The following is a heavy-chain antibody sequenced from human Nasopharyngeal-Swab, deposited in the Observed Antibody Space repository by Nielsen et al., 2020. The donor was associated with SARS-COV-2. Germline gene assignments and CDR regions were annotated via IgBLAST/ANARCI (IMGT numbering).Heavy chain of an antibody. V-gene: IGHV1-46*01. D-gene: IGHD1-26*01. Sequence: ASVKVSCKASGYTFTSYYMHWVRQAPGQGLEWMGIINPSGGSTSYAQKFQGRVTMTRDTSTSTVYMELSSLRSEDTAVYYCARLGSGSYYPNYYYGMDVWGQGTTVTVSS. J-gene: IGHJ6*02. CDR3: ARLGSGSYYPNYYYGMDV. CDR1: GYTFTSYY. CDR2: INPSGGST.